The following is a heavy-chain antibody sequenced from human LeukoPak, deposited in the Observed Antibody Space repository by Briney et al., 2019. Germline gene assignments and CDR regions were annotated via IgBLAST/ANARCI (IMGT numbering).Heavy chain of an antibody. Sequence: GGSLRLSCAASGFTFSSYWMHWVRQAPGKGLEWVSAISGSGGSTYYADSVKGRFTISRDNSKNTLYLQMNSLRAEDTAVYYCAKAQRQILLLSWFDPWGQGTLVTVSS. V-gene: IGHV3-23*01. D-gene: IGHD2-15*01. CDR1: GFTFSSYW. CDR3: AKAQRQILLLSWFDP. CDR2: ISGSGGST. J-gene: IGHJ5*02.